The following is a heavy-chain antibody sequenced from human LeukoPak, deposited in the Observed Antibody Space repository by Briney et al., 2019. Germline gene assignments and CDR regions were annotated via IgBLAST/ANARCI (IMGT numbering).Heavy chain of an antibody. D-gene: IGHD3-22*01. CDR1: GGTFSSYA. V-gene: IGHV1-69*04. CDR3: ARLSYYDSSGYPEYFHH. Sequence: SVKVSCKASGGTFSSYAINWVRQAPGQGLEWMGRIIPILGIPNYAQKFQGRVTITADRSTSTAYMELSSLRSEDAAVYYCARLSYYDSSGYPEYFHHWGQGTLVTVSS. J-gene: IGHJ1*01. CDR2: IIPILGIP.